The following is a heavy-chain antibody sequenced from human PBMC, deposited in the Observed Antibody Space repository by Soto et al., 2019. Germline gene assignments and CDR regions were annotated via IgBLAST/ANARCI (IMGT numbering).Heavy chain of an antibody. CDR2: IIPIFGTA. V-gene: IGHV1-69*01. J-gene: IGHJ4*02. D-gene: IGHD6-13*01. Sequence: QVQLVQSGAEVKKPGSSVKVSCKSSGGTFSSYAISWVRQAPGQGLEWMGGIIPIFGTANYAQKFQGRVTITADESTSTAYMELSSLRSEDTDVYYCAREEQPYYFDYWGQGTLVTVSS. CDR1: GGTFSSYA. CDR3: AREEQPYYFDY.